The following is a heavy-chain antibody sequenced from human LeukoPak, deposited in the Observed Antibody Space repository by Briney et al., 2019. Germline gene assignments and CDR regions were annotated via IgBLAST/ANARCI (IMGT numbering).Heavy chain of an antibody. V-gene: IGHV3-7*01. CDR1: GFTFSSYA. D-gene: IGHD3-22*01. CDR2: IKQDGSEK. CDR3: ARAGDPYDYYYYGMDV. Sequence: PGGSLRLSCAASGFTFSSYAMSWVRQAPGKGLEWVANIKQDGSEKYYVDSVKGRFTISRDNAKNSLYLQMNSLRAEDTAVYFCARAGDPYDYYYYGMDVWGQGTTVTVSS. J-gene: IGHJ6*02.